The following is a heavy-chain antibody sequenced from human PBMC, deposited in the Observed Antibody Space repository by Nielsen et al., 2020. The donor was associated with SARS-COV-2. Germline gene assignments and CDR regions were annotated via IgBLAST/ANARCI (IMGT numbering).Heavy chain of an antibody. CDR3: AKVGGNPRPYYYYGMDV. V-gene: IGHV3-30*18. Sequence: GGSLRLSCAASRITFSRYGMHWVRQAPGKGLEWVAVISYDGSNKYYADSVKGRFTISRDNSKNTLYLQMNSLRPEDTAVYYCAKVGGNPRPYYYYGMDVWGQGTTVTVSS. CDR2: ISYDGSNK. CDR1: RITFSRYG. J-gene: IGHJ6*02. D-gene: IGHD4-23*01.